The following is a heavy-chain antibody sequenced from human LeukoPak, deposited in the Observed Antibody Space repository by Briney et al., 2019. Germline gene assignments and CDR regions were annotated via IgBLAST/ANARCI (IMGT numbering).Heavy chain of an antibody. CDR1: GFSLSSYA. D-gene: IGHD2-2*01. J-gene: IGHJ4*02. CDR3: AKDHCSSTSCYPAD. V-gene: IGHV3-23*01. CDR2: TSSSDAGK. Sequence: PGGSLRLSCTVSGFSLSSYALSWVRRAPGKGLEWVSATSSSDAGKYYADSVRGRFTISRDNSRNTMYLQMNSLRVEDTAVYYCAKDHCSSTSCYPADWGQGTLVTVSS.